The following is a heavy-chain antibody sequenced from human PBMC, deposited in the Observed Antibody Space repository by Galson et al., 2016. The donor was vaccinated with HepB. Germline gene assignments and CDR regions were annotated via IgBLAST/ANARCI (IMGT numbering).Heavy chain of an antibody. CDR2: TYYRAKWYN. Sequence: CAISGDSVSSNSAAWNWIRQSPSRGPEWLGRTYYRAKWYNDYAVSVKSRITINVDTSKNQFSLQLNSVTPGDTAVYYCAREYSTGYYERFLAKRARRGFDYWGQGTLVTVSS. V-gene: IGHV6-1*01. CDR3: AREYSTGYYERFLAKRARRGFDY. D-gene: IGHD6-19*01. J-gene: IGHJ4*02. CDR1: GDSVSSNSAA.